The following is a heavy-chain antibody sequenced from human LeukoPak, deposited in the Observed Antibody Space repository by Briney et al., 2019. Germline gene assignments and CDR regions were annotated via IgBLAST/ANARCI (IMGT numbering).Heavy chain of an antibody. CDR1: GFTCSSYA. Sequence: GGSLRLSCAASGFTCSSYAKSWVRQAPGKGLEWVSGISGSGGSTYYADSVKGRFTISRDISKNTLYVQMNSLRAEDAAVYYCAKDKGWGYSSYDYYGMDVRGQGTTVTVSS. CDR3: AKDKGWGYSSYDYYGMDV. CDR2: ISGSGGST. V-gene: IGHV3-23*01. J-gene: IGHJ6*02. D-gene: IGHD1-26*01.